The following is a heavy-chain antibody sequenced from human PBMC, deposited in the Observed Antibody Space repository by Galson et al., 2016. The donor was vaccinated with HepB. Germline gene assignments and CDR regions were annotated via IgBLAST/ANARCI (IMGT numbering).Heavy chain of an antibody. CDR2: TYYRSKWYN. J-gene: IGHJ6*02. V-gene: IGHV6-1*01. Sequence: CAISGDSVSSRSAAWNWIRQSPSRGLEWLGRTYYRSKWYNDYAESVKSRITINPDTSRNQLSLQLNSVTPEDTAVYYCAKAAAALSRGWRTLAPRGYYYNMDVWGQGTTVTVSS. CDR3: AKAAAALSRGWRTLAPRGYYYNMDV. D-gene: IGHD6-19*01. CDR1: GDSVSSRSAA.